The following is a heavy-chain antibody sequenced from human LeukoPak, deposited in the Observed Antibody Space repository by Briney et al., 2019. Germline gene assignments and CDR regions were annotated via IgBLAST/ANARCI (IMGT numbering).Heavy chain of an antibody. D-gene: IGHD4-23*01. V-gene: IGHV4-31*03. CDR1: GGSISSGGYY. J-gene: IGHJ4*02. CDR3: ARGGTTVVTFDY. CDR2: IYYSGST. Sequence: PSETLSLTCTVSGGSISSGGYYWSWIRQHPGKGREWIGYIYYSGSTYYNPSLKSRVTISVDTSKNQFSLKLSSVTAADTAVYYCARGGTTVVTFDYWGQGTLVTVSS.